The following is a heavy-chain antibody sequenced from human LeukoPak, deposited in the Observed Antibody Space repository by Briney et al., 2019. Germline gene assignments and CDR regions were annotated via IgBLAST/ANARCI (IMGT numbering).Heavy chain of an antibody. V-gene: IGHV6-1*01. J-gene: IGHJ5*02. CDR2: TYYTSKWYN. CDR3: AREGWFGEPPSHWFDP. D-gene: IGHD3-10*01. CDR1: GGSISSYY. Sequence: SETLSLTCTVSGGSISSYYWSWIRQSPSRGLEWLGRTYYTSKWYNDYAVSVRSRITINPDTSKNQFSLQLNSVTPEDTAVYYCAREGWFGEPPSHWFDPWGQGILVTVSS.